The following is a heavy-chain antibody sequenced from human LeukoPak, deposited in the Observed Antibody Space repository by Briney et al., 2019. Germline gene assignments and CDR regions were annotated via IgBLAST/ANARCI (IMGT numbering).Heavy chain of an antibody. D-gene: IGHD5-12*01. CDR3: ARVISGYDWGYFDY. CDR1: GYSFTSYW. CDR2: IDPSDSYT. V-gene: IGHV5-10-1*01. J-gene: IGHJ4*02. Sequence: GESLKISCKGSGYSFTSYWISWVRQMPGKGLEWIGRIDPSDSYTNYSPSFQGHVTISADKSISTAYLQWSSLKASDTAMYYCARVISGYDWGYFDYWGQGNLVTVSS.